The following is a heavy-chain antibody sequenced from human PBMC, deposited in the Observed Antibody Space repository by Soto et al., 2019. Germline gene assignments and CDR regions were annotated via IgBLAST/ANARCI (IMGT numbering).Heavy chain of an antibody. Sequence: QVQLVQSGAEVKKPGASVQVSCKTSGYTFTSYDINWVRQAPGQGLEWVGWMNTNSDDTRSPQKFRGRRTLTRDKSMRAVYMKLSNLRPDDSAVYYCAREWSAAGHFYGMDVWGQGTTVAVSS. J-gene: IGHJ6*02. CDR3: AREWSAAGHFYGMDV. CDR2: MNTNSDDT. V-gene: IGHV1-8*01. D-gene: IGHD6-13*01. CDR1: GYTFTSYD.